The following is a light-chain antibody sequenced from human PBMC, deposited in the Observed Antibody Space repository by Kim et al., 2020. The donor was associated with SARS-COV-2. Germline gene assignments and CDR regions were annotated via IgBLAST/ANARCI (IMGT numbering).Light chain of an antibody. V-gene: IGKV3-20*01. CDR2: GAS. J-gene: IGKJ2*03. CDR1: PSLGRNF. CDR3: HHYGSSPQS. Sequence: LSPWERATLSCRASPSLGRNFFALYQQKPGQPPTLLMWGASNRAAGIPDRFSASGSGTDFTVTISRLEPEDFAVYYCHHYGSSPQSFGQGTKLEI.